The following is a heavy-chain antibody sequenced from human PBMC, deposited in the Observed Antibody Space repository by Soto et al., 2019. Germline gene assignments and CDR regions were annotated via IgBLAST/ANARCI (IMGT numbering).Heavy chain of an antibody. V-gene: IGHV3-23*01. J-gene: IGHJ4*02. CDR1: GFTFSSYA. Sequence: EVQLMESGGGLVQPGGSLRLSCAASGFTFSSYAMSWVRQAPGEGLEWVSTSGGGSGGTYYADSVKGRFTISRDTSTNTLYLQMNSLGVEDTAVYSCAKGGAGVLAATTFDYWGQGALVTVSS. D-gene: IGHD2-15*01. CDR2: SGGGSGGT. CDR3: AKGGAGVLAATTFDY.